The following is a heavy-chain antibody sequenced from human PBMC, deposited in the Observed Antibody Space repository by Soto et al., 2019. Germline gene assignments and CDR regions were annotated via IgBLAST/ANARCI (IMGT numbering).Heavy chain of an antibody. CDR3: ARGRGIVVVPAASNDHYCYYYYGMDV. CDR1: GYTFTSYD. CDR2: MNPNSGNT. D-gene: IGHD2-2*01. V-gene: IGHV1-8*01. J-gene: IGHJ6*02. Sequence: ASVKVSCKASGYTFTSYDINWVRQATGQGLEWMGWMNPNSGNTGYAQKFQGRVTMTRDTSISTAYMELSSLRSEDTAVYYCARGRGIVVVPAASNDHYCYYYYGMDVWGQGTTVTVSS.